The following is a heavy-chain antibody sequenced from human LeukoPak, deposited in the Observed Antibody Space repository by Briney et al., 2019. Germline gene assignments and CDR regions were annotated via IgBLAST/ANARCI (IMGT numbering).Heavy chain of an antibody. CDR3: ARGRGLWFGEHLPPDY. J-gene: IGHJ4*02. D-gene: IGHD3-10*01. CDR2: INHSGST. Sequence: SETLSLTCAVYGGSFSGYYWSWIRQPPGKGLEWIGEINHSGSTNYSPSLKSRVTISVDTSKNQFSLKLSSVTAADTAVYYCARGRGLWFGEHLPPDYWGQGTLVTVSS. CDR1: GGSFSGYY. V-gene: IGHV4-34*01.